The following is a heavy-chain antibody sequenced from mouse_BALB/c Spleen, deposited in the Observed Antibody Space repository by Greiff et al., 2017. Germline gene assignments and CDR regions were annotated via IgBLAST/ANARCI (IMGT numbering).Heavy chain of an antibody. V-gene: IGHV3-2*02. Sequence: EVQLQQSGPGLVKPSQSLSLTCTVTGYSITSDYAWNWIRQFPGNKLEWMGYISYSGSTSYNPALKSRISITRDTSKNQFFLQLNSVTTEDTATYYCARGGDDVGAYWGQGTLVTVSA. CDR3: ARGGDDVGAY. CDR1: GYSITSDYA. D-gene: IGHD2-2*01. J-gene: IGHJ3*01. CDR2: ISYSGST.